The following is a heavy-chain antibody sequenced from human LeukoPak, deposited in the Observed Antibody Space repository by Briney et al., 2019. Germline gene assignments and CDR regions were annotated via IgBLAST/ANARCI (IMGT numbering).Heavy chain of an antibody. CDR1: GYTFTGYY. V-gene: IGHV1-2*02. J-gene: IGHJ3*02. CDR3: ARGNHDAFDI. CDR2: INPNSGGT. Sequence: ASVNVSCKASGYTFTGYYMHWVRQAPGQGLEWMGWINPNSGGTNHAQKFQGRVTMTRDTSISTAYMELSRLRSDDTAVYSCARGNHDAFDIWGQGTMVTVAS. D-gene: IGHD1-14*01.